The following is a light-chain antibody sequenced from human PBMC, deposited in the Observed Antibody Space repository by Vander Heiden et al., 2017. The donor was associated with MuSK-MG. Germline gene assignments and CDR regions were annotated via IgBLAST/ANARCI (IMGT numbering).Light chain of an antibody. CDR1: NIRSES. CDR2: YDS. CDR3: QVWDSSSDHRV. Sequence: HVLPQPPSVSVAPGRMARITCGGTNIRSESVHWDPQKPGQAPVLVIYYDSDRPSGIPERFSGTNSGNTATLTSSRVEAEDEADYYCQVWDSSSDHRVFGGGTKLTVL. J-gene: IGLJ2*01. V-gene: IGLV3-21*04.